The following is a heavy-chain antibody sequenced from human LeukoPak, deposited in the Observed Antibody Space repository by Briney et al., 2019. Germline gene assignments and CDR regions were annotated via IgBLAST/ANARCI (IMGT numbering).Heavy chain of an antibody. V-gene: IGHV1-18*01. CDR1: GYTFTSYG. Sequence: ASVKVSCKASGYTFTSYGISWVRQAPGQGLEWMGWISAYNGNTNYAQKLQGRVTMTTDTSTSTAYMELRSLRSDDTAVYYCARDLGEVEDGDYVDYWGQETLVTVSS. CDR3: ARDLGEVEDGDYVDY. J-gene: IGHJ4*02. D-gene: IGHD4-17*01. CDR2: ISAYNGNT.